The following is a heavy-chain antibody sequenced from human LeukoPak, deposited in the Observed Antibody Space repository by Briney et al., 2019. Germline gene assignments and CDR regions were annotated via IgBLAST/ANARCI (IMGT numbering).Heavy chain of an antibody. CDR1: GFTFDDYA. Sequence: GGSLRLSCAASGFTFDDYAMHWVRQAPGKGLEWVSGISSNSENRGYAGSVKGRFTISRDNSQNTVSLQVNNLRTEDTALYYCAKTSLSDASGHYYYMDVWGKGTTVTVSS. D-gene: IGHD3-3*01. CDR3: AKTSLSDASGHYYYMDV. CDR2: ISSNSENR. J-gene: IGHJ6*03. V-gene: IGHV3-9*01.